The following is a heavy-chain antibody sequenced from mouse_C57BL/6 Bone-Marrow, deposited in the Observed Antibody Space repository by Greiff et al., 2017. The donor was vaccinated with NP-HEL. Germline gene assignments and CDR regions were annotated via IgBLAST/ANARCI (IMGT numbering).Heavy chain of an antibody. V-gene: IGHV5-17*01. D-gene: IGHD1-1*01. CDR2: ISSGSSTI. CDR1: GFTFSDSG. J-gene: IGHJ1*03. CDR3: ATTVVARYFEV. Sequence: EVTLVESGGGLVKPGGSLKLSCAASGFTFSDSGMHWVRQAPEKGLAWVAYISSGSSTIYYADTVKGRFTISRDNDKNTLFLQMTSLRSEDTAMYYCATTVVARYFEVWGTGTTVTVSS.